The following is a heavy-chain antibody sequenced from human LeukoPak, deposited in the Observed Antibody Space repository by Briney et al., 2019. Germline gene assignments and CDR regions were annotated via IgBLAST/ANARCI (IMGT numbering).Heavy chain of an antibody. CDR3: AKDSSMVRGVITDFDY. J-gene: IGHJ4*02. D-gene: IGHD3-10*01. Sequence: GGSLRLSCAASGSTFSSYAMSWVRQAPGKGLEWVSAISGSGGSTYYADSVKGRFTISRDNSKNTLYLQMNSLRAEDTAVYYCAKDSSMVRGVITDFDYWGQGTLVTVSS. CDR1: GSTFSSYA. CDR2: ISGSGGST. V-gene: IGHV3-23*01.